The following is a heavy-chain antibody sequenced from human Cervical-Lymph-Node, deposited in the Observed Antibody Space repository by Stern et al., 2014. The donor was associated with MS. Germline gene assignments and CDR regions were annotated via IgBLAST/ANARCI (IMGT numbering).Heavy chain of an antibody. CDR1: GGSMKSRSYY. CDR2: GYYDGGT. V-gene: IGHV4-39*01. CDR3: ARSQDIVVVSAATVEGYYYFGMDV. J-gene: IGHJ6*02. Sequence: QLQLQESGPGLVKPSGTLSLPCTISGGSMKSRSYYWVWIRQPPGKGLEWIGSGYYDGGTSYTPSLTSRVTISEDTSKNQFSRQLSSATAADTAVYYCARSQDIVVVSAATVEGYYYFGMDVWGQGTTVTVSS. D-gene: IGHD2-2*01.